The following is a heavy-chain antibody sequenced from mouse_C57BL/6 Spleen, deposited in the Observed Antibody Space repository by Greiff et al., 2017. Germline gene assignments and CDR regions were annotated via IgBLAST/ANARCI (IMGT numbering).Heavy chain of an antibody. V-gene: IGHV5-9-1*02. D-gene: IGHD1-1*01. CDR2: ISSGGDYI. CDR3: TRAEGDYYGSHWYFDV. Sequence: EVQLVESGAGLVKPGGSLKLSCAASGFTFSSYAMSWVRQTPEKRLEWVAYISSGGDYIYYADTVKGRFTISRDNARNTLYLQMSSLKSEDTAMYYCTRAEGDYYGSHWYFDVWGTGTTVTVSS. J-gene: IGHJ1*03. CDR1: GFTFSSYA.